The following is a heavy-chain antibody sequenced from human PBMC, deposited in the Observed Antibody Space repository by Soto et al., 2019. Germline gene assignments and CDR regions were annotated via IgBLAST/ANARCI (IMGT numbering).Heavy chain of an antibody. D-gene: IGHD3-9*01. CDR1: GGSICSYY. CDR2: IYYSGST. V-gene: IGHV4-59*08. CDR3: ARHDPFSWLSRIY. Sequence: ASETLSLTCTVSGGSICSYYWSWIRQPPGKGLEWIGYIYYSGSTNYNPSLKSRVTISVDTSKNQFSLKLSSVTGADTAVYYCARHDPFSWLSRIYWGQGTLVTVSS. J-gene: IGHJ4*02.